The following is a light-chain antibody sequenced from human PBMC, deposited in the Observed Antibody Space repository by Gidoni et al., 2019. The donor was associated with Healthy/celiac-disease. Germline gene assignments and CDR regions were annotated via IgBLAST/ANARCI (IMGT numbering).Light chain of an antibody. CDR2: DAS. V-gene: IGKV1-33*01. CDR1: QDISNY. Sequence: DIQMTQSPSSLSASVGDRVTITCQASQDISNYLNWYHQKPGKAPKLLIYDASNLETGVPSMFSGSGSGTDFTFTISSLQPEDIATYYCQQYDNLPPYTFGQGTKLEIK. CDR3: QQYDNLPPYT. J-gene: IGKJ2*01.